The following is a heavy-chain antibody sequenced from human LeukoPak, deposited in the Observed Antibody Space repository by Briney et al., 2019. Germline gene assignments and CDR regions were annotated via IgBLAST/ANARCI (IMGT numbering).Heavy chain of an antibody. CDR1: GFTFSSYG. J-gene: IGHJ4*02. Sequence: GGSLRLSCAASGFTFSSYGMGWVRQAPGKGLEWVSDISGSGGSTYYADSVKGRFTISRDNSKNTLSLQMSSLRVEDTAVYYCAKDRGEITGRFFDYWGQGSLVTVSS. V-gene: IGHV3-23*01. CDR3: AKDRGEITGRFFDY. D-gene: IGHD1-20*01. CDR2: ISGSGGST.